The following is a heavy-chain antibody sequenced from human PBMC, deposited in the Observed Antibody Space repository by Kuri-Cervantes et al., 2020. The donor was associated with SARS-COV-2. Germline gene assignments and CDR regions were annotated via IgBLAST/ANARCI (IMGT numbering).Heavy chain of an antibody. CDR2: IYYSGST. Sequence: ESLKISCTVSGGSISSSSYYWGWIRQPPGKGLEWIGSIYYSGSTYYNPSLRSRVTISVDTSKNQFSLKLSSVTAADTAVYYCARDRSRAFDIWGQGTMVTVSS. V-gene: IGHV4-39*02. CDR1: GGSISSSSYY. J-gene: IGHJ3*02. CDR3: ARDRSRAFDI.